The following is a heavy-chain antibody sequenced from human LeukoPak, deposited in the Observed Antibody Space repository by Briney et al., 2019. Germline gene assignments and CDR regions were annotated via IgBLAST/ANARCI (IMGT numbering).Heavy chain of an antibody. CDR1: GGSINTANYY. CDR3: ARQRADYYYYYVDV. CDR2: IYYSETT. J-gene: IGHJ6*03. V-gene: IGHV4-39*01. Sequence: PSETLSLTCTVSGGSINTANYYWGWLRLPPGKGLEWIGSIYYSETTYDNPSLKSRVTISIETSKNQFSLRLSSVTASDTAVYYCARQRADYYYYYVDVWGEGTTVAVS.